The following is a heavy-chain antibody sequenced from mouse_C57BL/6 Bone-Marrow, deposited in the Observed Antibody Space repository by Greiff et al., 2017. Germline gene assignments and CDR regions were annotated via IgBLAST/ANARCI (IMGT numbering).Heavy chain of an antibody. J-gene: IGHJ1*03. CDR2: IHPNSGST. CDR1: GYTFTSYW. V-gene: IGHV1-64*01. Sequence: QVQLQQPGAELVKPGASVKLSCKASGYTFTSYWMHWVKQRPGQGLEWIGMIHPNSGSTNYNEKFKSKATLTVDKSSSTAYMQLSSLTSEDSAVYYCASPYYYGSSFVVWGTGTTVTVSS. CDR3: ASPYYYGSSFVV. D-gene: IGHD1-1*01.